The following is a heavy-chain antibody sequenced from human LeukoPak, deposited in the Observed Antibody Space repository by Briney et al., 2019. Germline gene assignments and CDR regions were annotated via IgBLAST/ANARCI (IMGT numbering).Heavy chain of an antibody. V-gene: IGHV3-7*01. Sequence: PGGSLRLSCAASGSTFSSYWMSWVRQALGKGLEWVANIKQDGSEKYYVDSVKGRFTISRDNAKNSLYLQMNSLRAEDTAVYYCAREKQATDAFDIWGQGTMVTVSS. D-gene: IGHD5-24*01. J-gene: IGHJ3*02. CDR1: GSTFSSYW. CDR2: IKQDGSEK. CDR3: AREKQATDAFDI.